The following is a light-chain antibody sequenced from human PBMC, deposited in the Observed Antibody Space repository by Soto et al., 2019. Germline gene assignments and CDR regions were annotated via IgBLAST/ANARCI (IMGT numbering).Light chain of an antibody. J-gene: IGKJ2*01. CDR2: DAA. Sequence: IQMTQSPSTLSAPVGDRVTITCQASQTISTLLAWFQHKPGKAPNRLIYDAANLESGVPSRFSGSGSGTEFTLTISSLQSDDSATYFCQQYSNLVTFGQGTKLEIK. CDR3: QQYSNLVT. V-gene: IGKV1-5*01. CDR1: QTISTL.